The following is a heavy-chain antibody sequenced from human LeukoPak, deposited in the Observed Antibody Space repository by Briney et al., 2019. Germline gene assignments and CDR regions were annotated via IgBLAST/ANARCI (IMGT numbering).Heavy chain of an antibody. CDR1: GYSISSGYY. CDR2: IYHSGST. J-gene: IGHJ4*02. Sequence: SETLSLTCTVSGYSISSGYYWGWIRQPPGKGLEWIGSIYHSGSTYYNPSLKGRVTISVDTSKNQFSLKLSSVTAADTAVYYCARESRNDFDYWGQGTLVTVSS. V-gene: IGHV4-38-2*02. CDR3: ARESRNDFDY.